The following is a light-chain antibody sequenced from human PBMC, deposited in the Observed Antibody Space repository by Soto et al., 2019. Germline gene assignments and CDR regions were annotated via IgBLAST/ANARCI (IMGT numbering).Light chain of an antibody. CDR3: SSYADSNNLV. Sequence: QSALTQPPSASGSPGQSVTISCTGTSSDVGGYNYVSWYQQHPGKAPKLMIYEVSKRPSGVPDRFSGSNSGNAASLTVSGLKAEDEGDYYCSSYADSNNLVFGGGTEVTV. V-gene: IGLV2-8*01. CDR1: SSDVGGYNY. J-gene: IGLJ3*02. CDR2: EVS.